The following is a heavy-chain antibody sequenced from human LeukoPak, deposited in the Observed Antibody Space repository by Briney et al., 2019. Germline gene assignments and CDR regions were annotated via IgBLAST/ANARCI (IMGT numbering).Heavy chain of an antibody. CDR1: GFTFSSYG. D-gene: IGHD4-11*01. V-gene: IGHV3-30*02. J-gene: IGHJ4*02. CDR2: IRYDGSNK. Sequence: GGSLRLSCAASGFTFSSYGMHWVRQAPGKGLEWVAFIRYDGSNKYYADSVKGRFTISRDNSKNTLYPQMNSLRAEDTAVYYCAKSPTGLTVTTGFDYWGQGTLVTVSS. CDR3: AKSPTGLTVTTGFDY.